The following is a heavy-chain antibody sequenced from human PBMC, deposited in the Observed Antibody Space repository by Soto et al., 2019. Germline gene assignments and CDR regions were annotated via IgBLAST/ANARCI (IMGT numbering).Heavy chain of an antibody. Sequence: QVQLVQSGAEVKKPGASVKGSCEASGYTFTTHDINWVRQATRQGLEWMGWMNPRSGNTGEAQKFQGRLTMTSNTSTGTAYMELSGLTSQDTAVYYCARGPRYCSSPSCTSWDYWGQGTLVTVSS. CDR3: ARGPRYCSSPSCTSWDY. D-gene: IGHD2-2*01. CDR2: MNPRSGNT. CDR1: GYTFTTHD. J-gene: IGHJ4*02. V-gene: IGHV1-8*01.